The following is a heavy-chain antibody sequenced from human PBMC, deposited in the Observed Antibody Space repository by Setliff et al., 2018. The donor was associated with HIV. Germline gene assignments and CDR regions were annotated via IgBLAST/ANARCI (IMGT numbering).Heavy chain of an antibody. V-gene: IGHV3-48*01. D-gene: IGHD3-22*01. CDR2: ISSIISTI. CDR1: GFTFSSYS. CDR3: ARDFKVVVIS. Sequence: GRSLRLSCAASGFTFSSYSMNWVRQAPGMGLEWVSSISSIISTIYYANSVKGRFTISRDNPKNSLYMQMNSLRAEDTAVYYCARDFKVVVISWGQGTLVTVSS. J-gene: IGHJ4*02.